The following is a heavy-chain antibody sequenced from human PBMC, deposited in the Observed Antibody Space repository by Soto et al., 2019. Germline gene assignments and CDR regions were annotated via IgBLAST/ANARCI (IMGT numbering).Heavy chain of an antibody. J-gene: IGHJ6*02. D-gene: IGHD5-18*01. V-gene: IGHV3-9*01. Sequence: PVGSLRLSCAASGFTFDDYAMHWVRQAPGKGLEWVSGISWNSGSIGYADSVKGRFTISRDNAKNSLYLQMNSLRAEDTALYYCAKDLGRGYSYGPRGYYYGMDVWGQGTTVTVS. CDR1: GFTFDDYA. CDR2: ISWNSGSI. CDR3: AKDLGRGYSYGPRGYYYGMDV.